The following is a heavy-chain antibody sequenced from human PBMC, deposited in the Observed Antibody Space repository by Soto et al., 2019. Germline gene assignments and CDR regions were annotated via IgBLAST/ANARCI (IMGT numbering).Heavy chain of an antibody. CDR1: GFTFSSYE. CDR3: ARAPLDAFDI. J-gene: IGHJ3*02. V-gene: IGHV3-48*03. Sequence: EVQLVESGGGLVQPGGSLRLSCAASGFTFSSYEMNWVRQAPGKGLEWVSYISSSGSTIYYADSVKGRFTISRDNAKNSLYLQMNSLRAEDTAVYYCARAPLDAFDIWGQETMVTVSS. CDR2: ISSSGSTI.